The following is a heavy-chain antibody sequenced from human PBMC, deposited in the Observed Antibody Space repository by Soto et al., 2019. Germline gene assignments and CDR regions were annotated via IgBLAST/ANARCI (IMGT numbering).Heavy chain of an antibody. CDR1: GFTFWTHA. Sequence: QVQLVESGGGVVQPGRSLRLSCAASGFTFWTHAIHWVRQAPGKGLEWVALISSDGSGDYYGDSVRGRFTISRDNSKNTLYLQMNSLRSEDTALYHCAKDRLENSGFDYPDYWGQVTQVTVSS. CDR3: AKDRLENSGFDYPDY. CDR2: ISSDGSGD. J-gene: IGHJ4*02. V-gene: IGHV3-30*18. D-gene: IGHD5-12*01.